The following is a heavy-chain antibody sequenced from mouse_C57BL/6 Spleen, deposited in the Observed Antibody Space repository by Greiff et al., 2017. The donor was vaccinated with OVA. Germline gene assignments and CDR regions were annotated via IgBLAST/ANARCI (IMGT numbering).Heavy chain of an antibody. CDR1: GYTFTSYW. CDR3: AREGGNYYFDY. V-gene: IGHV1-64*01. Sequence: VKLQQPGAELVKPGASVKLSCKASGYTFTSYWMHWVKQRPGPGLEWIGLIHPNSGSTNYNEKFKSKATLTVDKTSSTAYMQLSSLTSEDSAVYYGAREGGNYYFDYWGQGTTLTVSS. CDR2: IHPNSGST. J-gene: IGHJ2*01. D-gene: IGHD2-1*01.